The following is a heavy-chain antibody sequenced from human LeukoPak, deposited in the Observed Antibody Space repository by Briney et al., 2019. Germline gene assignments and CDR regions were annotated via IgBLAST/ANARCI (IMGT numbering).Heavy chain of an antibody. D-gene: IGHD2-15*01. J-gene: IGHJ4*02. Sequence: PSETLSLTCTVSGGSISSYYWSWIRQPPGKGLEWIGYIYYSGSTNYNPSLKSRVTISVDTSKNQFSLKLSSVTAADTAVYYCARWGLAANHDYWGQGTLVTVSS. CDR2: IYYSGST. CDR3: ARWGLAANHDY. CDR1: GGSISSYY. V-gene: IGHV4-59*01.